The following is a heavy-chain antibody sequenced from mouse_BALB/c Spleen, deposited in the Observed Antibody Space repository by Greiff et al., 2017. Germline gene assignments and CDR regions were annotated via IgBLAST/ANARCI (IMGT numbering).Heavy chain of an antibody. V-gene: IGHV14-3*02. Sequence: VQPQQSGAELVKPGASVKLSCTASGFNIKDTYMHWVKQRPEQGLEWIGRIDPANGNTKYDPKFQGKATITADTSSNTAYLQLSSLTSEDTAVYYCARGEGYYAMDYWGQGTSVTVSS. CDR2: IDPANGNT. CDR3: ARGEGYYAMDY. CDR1: GFNIKDTY. J-gene: IGHJ4*01.